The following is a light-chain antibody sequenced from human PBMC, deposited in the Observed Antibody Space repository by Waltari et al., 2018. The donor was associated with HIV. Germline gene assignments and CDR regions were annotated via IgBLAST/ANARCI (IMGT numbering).Light chain of an antibody. CDR1: SRDVGCYAC. Sequence: QSSLTQPASVSGSPGQSITISCTGASRDVGCYACISWYQQHPGKAPRLIIYEVTNRPSGVSNRFFGSKSANTASLTISGLQADDEADYYCSYTGTNSLHFGGGTKVTVL. CDR2: EVT. CDR3: CSYTGTNSLH. J-gene: IGLJ2*01. V-gene: IGLV2-14*01.